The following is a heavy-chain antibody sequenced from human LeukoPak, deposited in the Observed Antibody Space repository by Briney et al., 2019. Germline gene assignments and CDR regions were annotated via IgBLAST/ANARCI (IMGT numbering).Heavy chain of an antibody. CDR3: ARDPPRIAAAASYAFDI. Sequence: PGGSLRLSCAASGFTFSDYYMSWIRQAPGKGLEWVSYTSSSGSTIYYADSVKGRFTISRDNAKNSLYLQMNSLRAEDTAVYYCARDPPRIAAAASYAFDIWGQGTMVTVSS. J-gene: IGHJ3*02. CDR2: TSSSGSTI. D-gene: IGHD6-13*01. CDR1: GFTFSDYY. V-gene: IGHV3-11*04.